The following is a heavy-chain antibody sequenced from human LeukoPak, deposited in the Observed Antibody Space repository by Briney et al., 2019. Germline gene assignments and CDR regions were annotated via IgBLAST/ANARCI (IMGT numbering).Heavy chain of an antibody. CDR2: IYYSGST. J-gene: IGHJ6*02. Sequence: PSETLSLTCTVSGGSISSYYWGRIRQPPGKGLEWIGYIYYSGSTNYNPSLKSRVTISVDTSKNQFSLKLSSVTAADTAVYYCASQGRGPYYYDSSGYRYYGMDVWGQGTTVTVSS. V-gene: IGHV4-59*08. D-gene: IGHD3-22*01. CDR1: GGSISSYY. CDR3: ASQGRGPYYYDSSGYRYYGMDV.